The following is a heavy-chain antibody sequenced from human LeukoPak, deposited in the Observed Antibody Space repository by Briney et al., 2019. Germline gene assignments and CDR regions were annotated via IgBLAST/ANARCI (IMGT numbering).Heavy chain of an antibody. CDR2: ISFDGTNE. J-gene: IGHJ3*01. CDR1: GFTFSSYV. CDR3: AKALPLVVPAATLARGAFDL. V-gene: IGHV3-30-3*01. Sequence: GGSLRLSCAASGFTFSSYVIHWVRQAPGKGLEWVAVISFDGTNEYYADSVKGRFTISRDNSKNTLYLQMNSLRAEDTAVYYCAKALPLVVPAATLARGAFDLWGQGTMVTVSS. D-gene: IGHD2-2*01.